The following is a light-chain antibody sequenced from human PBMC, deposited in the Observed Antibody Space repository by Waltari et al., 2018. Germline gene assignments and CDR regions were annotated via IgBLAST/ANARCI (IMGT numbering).Light chain of an antibody. CDR1: SSDVGSYNL. CDR2: EVT. Sequence: QSALTQPASVSGSPGQSITISCTGTSSDVGSYNLAAWYQQPPGKAPKLMSYEVTKRASGVSSRFSGSKSGNTAFLTISGLQAEDESDYDCCSYAGASTHVVFGGGTKVTVL. J-gene: IGLJ2*01. V-gene: IGLV2-23*02. CDR3: CSYAGASTHVV.